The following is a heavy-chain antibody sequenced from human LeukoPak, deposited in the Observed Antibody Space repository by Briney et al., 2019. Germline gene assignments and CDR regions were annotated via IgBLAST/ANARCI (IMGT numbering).Heavy chain of an antibody. J-gene: IGHJ4*02. Sequence: PSETLSLTCTVSGGSISSSSYYWGWIRQPPGKGLEWIGSIYYSGSTYYNPSLKSRVTISVDTSKNQFSLKLSSVTAADTAVYYCARESGSGVRDFDYWGQGTLVTVSS. CDR2: IYYSGST. CDR3: ARESGSGVRDFDY. CDR1: GGSISSSSYY. V-gene: IGHV4-39*07. D-gene: IGHD3-10*01.